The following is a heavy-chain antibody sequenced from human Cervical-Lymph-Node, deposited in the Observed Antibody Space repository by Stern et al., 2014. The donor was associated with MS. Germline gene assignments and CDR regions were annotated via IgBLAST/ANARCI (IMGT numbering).Heavy chain of an antibody. Sequence: DQLVESGAEVKKPGQSLKISCKGSGYSFTNSWIGWVRQMPGKGLELMGIISPAGSETRYSPSFQGRVTISGDKSINTAYVQWTSLEASDTAMYYCARQGCATSSCHTIDSWGQGTLITVSS. CDR3: ARQGCATSSCHTIDS. V-gene: IGHV5-51*01. D-gene: IGHD2-2*02. J-gene: IGHJ4*02. CDR1: GYSFTNSW. CDR2: ISPAGSET.